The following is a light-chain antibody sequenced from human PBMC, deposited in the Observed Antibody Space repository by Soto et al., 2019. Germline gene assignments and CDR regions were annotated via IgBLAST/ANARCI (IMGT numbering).Light chain of an antibody. CDR2: EVD. CDR1: SSDVGGYNY. J-gene: IGLJ2*01. Sequence: QSALTQPPSASGSPGQSGTISCTGTSSDVGGYNYVSWYKQHPGKVPNLLIYEVDKRPSWVPDRFSGSKSGNTASLTVSGHHAEDEADYYCSSYVVGNTLLFGGGTKLNVL. CDR3: SSYVVGNTLL. V-gene: IGLV2-8*01.